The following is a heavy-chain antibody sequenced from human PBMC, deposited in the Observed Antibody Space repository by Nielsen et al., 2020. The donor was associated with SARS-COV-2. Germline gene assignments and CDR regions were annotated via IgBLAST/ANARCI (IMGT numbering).Heavy chain of an antibody. CDR3: VKDRWGLIRGANMDV. D-gene: IGHD3-10*01. Sequence: GESLKISCSASGFTFSDYGMHWVRQAPGKGLKYISGTSNNGDRTYYADSVKGRFTISRDNSKNSLFLQMSSLREGDTAVYYCVKDRWGLIRGANMDVWGRGTTVNVSS. J-gene: IGHJ6*03. V-gene: IGHV3-64D*09. CDR2: TSNNGDRT. CDR1: GFTFSDYG.